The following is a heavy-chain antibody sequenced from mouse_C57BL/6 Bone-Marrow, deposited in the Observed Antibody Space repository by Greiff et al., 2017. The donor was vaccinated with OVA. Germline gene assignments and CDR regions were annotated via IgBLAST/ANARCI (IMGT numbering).Heavy chain of an antibody. Sequence: EVQRVESGGGLVQPGGSLSLSCAASGFTFTDYYMSWVRQPPGKALEWLGFIRNKANGYTTEYSASVKGRFTISRDNSQSILYLQMNALRAEDSATYYCARWRNYGGFYAMDYWGQGTSVTVSS. CDR2: IRNKANGYTT. J-gene: IGHJ4*01. D-gene: IGHD2-1*01. V-gene: IGHV7-3*01. CDR3: ARWRNYGGFYAMDY. CDR1: GFTFTDYY.